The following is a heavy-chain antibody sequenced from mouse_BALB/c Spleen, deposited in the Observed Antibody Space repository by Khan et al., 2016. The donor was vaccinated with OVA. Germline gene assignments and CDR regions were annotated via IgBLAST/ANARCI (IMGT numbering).Heavy chain of an antibody. J-gene: IGHJ4*01. CDR3: ARSTNYGNAYAMDY. Sequence: EVKLEESGPELVKPGASVKMSCKASGYTLTSYVMHWVKQKPGQGLEWIGYINPYNDGTKYNEKFKGKATLTSDKSYRTAYMELSSLTFEDSAVYCCARSTNYGNAYAMDYWGQGTSVTVSS. CDR1: GYTLTSYV. CDR2: INPYNDGT. V-gene: IGHV1S136*01. D-gene: IGHD2-1*01.